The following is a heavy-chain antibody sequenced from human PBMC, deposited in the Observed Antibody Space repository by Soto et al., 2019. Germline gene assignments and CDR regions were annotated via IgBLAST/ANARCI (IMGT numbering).Heavy chain of an antibody. CDR1: GGSLSSHY. CDR2: VYFSANT. Sequence: SSETLSLTCTVSGGSLSSHYWTWIRQSPGKGLEWIGYVYFSANTNYNPSLKSRVTISIDTSKNQFSLRLASVTAADTAFYYCGSVRPSGYVLSWGQGTLVTVSS. J-gene: IGHJ5*02. V-gene: IGHV4-59*11. CDR3: GSVRPSGYVLS. D-gene: IGHD6-25*01.